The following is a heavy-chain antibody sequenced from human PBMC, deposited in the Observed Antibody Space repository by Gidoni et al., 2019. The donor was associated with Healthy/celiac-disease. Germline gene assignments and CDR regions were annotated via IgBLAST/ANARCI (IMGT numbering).Heavy chain of an antibody. J-gene: IGHJ6*02. CDR3: TRGAIVLMVYAPGGMDV. Sequence: EVQLVESGGGLVKPGRSLRLSCTASGFTFGDYAMSWLRQAPGKGLEWVGFIRSKAYGGTTEYAASVKGRFTISRDDSKSIAYLQMNSLKTEDTAVYYCTRGAIVLMVYAPGGMDVWGQGTTVTVSS. CDR2: IRSKAYGGTT. D-gene: IGHD2-8*01. V-gene: IGHV3-49*05. CDR1: GFTFGDYA.